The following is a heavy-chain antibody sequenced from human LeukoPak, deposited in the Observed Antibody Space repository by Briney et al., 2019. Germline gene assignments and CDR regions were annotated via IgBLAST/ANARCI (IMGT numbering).Heavy chain of an antibody. CDR2: FDPEDGET. CDR3: ARDHCSSTSCYTQGNWFDP. CDR1: GYTLTELS. D-gene: IGHD2-2*02. V-gene: IGHV1-24*01. Sequence: ASVKVSCKVSGYTLTELSMHWVRQAPGKGLEWMGGFDPEDGETIYAQKFQGRVTMTEDTSTDTAYMELSSLRSEDTAVYYCARDHCSSTSCYTQGNWFDPWGQGTLVTVSS. J-gene: IGHJ5*02.